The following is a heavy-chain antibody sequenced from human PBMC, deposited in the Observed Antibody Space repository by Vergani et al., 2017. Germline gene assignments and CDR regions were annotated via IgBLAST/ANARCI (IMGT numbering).Heavy chain of an antibody. D-gene: IGHD3-10*01. CDR3: ARSYSISDAFDI. J-gene: IGHJ3*02. CDR2: ISYDGSNK. V-gene: IGHV3-30*19. Sequence: QVQLVESGGGVVQPGRSLRLSCAASGFIFRTYGMHWVRQAPGKGLEGVAVISYDGSNKYYADSVKGRFTISRDNSKNTLYLQMNSLRADDTALYYCARSYSISDAFDIWGQGTVVTVSS. CDR1: GFIFRTYG.